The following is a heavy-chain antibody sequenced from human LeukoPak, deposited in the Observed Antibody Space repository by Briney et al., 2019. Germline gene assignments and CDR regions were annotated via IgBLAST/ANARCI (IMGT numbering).Heavy chain of an antibody. J-gene: IGHJ4*02. CDR2: ISSSGSTI. D-gene: IGHD3-22*01. CDR1: GFTFSDYY. CDR3: ARDYHYYDSSGYYPHPYFDY. V-gene: IGHV3-11*04. Sequence: PGGTLRLSCAASGFTFSDYYMSWIRQAPGKGLEWVSYISSSGSTIYYADSVKGRFTISRDNAKNSLYLQMNSLRAEDTAVYYCARDYHYYDSSGYYPHPYFDYRGQGTLVTVSS.